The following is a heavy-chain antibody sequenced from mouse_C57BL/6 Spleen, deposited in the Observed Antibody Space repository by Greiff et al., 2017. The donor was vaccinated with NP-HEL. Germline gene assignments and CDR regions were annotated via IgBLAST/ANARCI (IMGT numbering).Heavy chain of an antibody. V-gene: IGHV1-42*01. D-gene: IGHD1-1*01. CDR3: ARGNIYYYGSSPFDY. Sequence: EVQGVESGPELVKPGASVKISCKASGYSFTGYYMNWVKQSPEKSLEWIGEINPSTGGTTYNQKFKAKATLTVDKSSSTAYMQLKSLTSEDSAVYYCARGNIYYYGSSPFDYWGQGTTLTVSS. J-gene: IGHJ2*01. CDR1: GYSFTGYY. CDR2: INPSTGGT.